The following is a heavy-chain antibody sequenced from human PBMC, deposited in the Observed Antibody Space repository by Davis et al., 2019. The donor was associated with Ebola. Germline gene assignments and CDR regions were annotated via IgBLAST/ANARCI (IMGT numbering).Heavy chain of an antibody. CDR1: GFTFSSYG. D-gene: IGHD3-10*01. J-gene: IGHJ4*02. CDR2: IWYDGSNK. Sequence: GESLKISCAASGFTFSSYGMHWVRQAPGKGLEWVAVIWYDGSNKYYADSVKGRFTISRDNSKNTLYLQMNSLRAEDTAVYYCAKDPSPHYYGSGSFDYWGQGTLVTVSS. V-gene: IGHV3-33*06. CDR3: AKDPSPHYYGSGSFDY.